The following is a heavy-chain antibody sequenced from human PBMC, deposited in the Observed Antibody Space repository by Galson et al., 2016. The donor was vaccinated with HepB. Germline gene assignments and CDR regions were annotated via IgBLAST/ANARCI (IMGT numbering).Heavy chain of an antibody. J-gene: IGHJ4*02. CDR2: ISSNGIST. D-gene: IGHD1-26*01. CDR3: VKYSGSFRAMYYFDY. Sequence: SLRLSCAASGLTFRSYAMHWVRQAPGKGLEYVSGISSNGISTYYADSVKGRFTISRDNSKNTLYFEMSGLRVEDTAVYYCVKYSGSFRAMYYFDYWGQRTLVTVSS. V-gene: IGHV3-64D*06. CDR1: GLTFRSYA.